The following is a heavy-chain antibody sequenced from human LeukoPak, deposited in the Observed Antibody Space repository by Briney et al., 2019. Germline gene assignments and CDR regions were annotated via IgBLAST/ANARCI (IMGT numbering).Heavy chain of an antibody. Sequence: PGGSLRLSCAASGCSVYKYWMHWVRQAPGKGQVWVSRINSDGATTNYADSVKGRFTISRDSAKNTLYLQMNSLRFEDTAVYYCVRAQDGYHSLYFDYWGQGALVTVSS. CDR1: GCSVYKYW. D-gene: IGHD5-24*01. J-gene: IGHJ4*02. V-gene: IGHV3-74*01. CDR3: VRAQDGYHSLYFDY. CDR2: INSDGATT.